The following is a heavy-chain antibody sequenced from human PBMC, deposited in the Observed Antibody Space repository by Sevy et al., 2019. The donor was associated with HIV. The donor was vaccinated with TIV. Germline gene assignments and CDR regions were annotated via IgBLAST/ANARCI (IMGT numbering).Heavy chain of an antibody. Sequence: GRSLRLSCAASGFTFSTYGMHWVRQAPGKGLEWFAVIWFDGSNTYYADSVKGRFTISRDIAKNTLHLQMNSLRAEDTAVYYCARDLEFYDYGDYGPAFMPDYWGQGTLVTVSS. V-gene: IGHV3-33*01. CDR3: ARDLEFYDYGDYGPAFMPDY. D-gene: IGHD4-17*01. J-gene: IGHJ4*02. CDR2: IWFDGSNT. CDR1: GFTFSTYG.